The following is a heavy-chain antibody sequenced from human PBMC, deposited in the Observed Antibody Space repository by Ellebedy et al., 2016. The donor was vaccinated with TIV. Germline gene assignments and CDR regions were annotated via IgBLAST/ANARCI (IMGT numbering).Heavy chain of an antibody. J-gene: IGHJ4*02. CDR1: GGTFSSYA. V-gene: IGHV1-69*10. Sequence: ASVKVSCKASGGTFSSYAISWVRQAPGQGLEWMGGIIPILGIANYAQRFQGRVTITSDTSASTAYMELSSLTSEDTAVYYCARKLYDSGGYKYWGQGTLVTVS. CDR3: ARKLYDSGGYKY. D-gene: IGHD3-22*01. CDR2: IIPILGIA.